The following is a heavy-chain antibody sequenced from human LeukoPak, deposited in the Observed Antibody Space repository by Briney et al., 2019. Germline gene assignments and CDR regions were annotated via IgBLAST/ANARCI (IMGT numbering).Heavy chain of an antibody. J-gene: IGHJ5*02. CDR1: GGSISSYY. CDR2: IYYSGST. CDR3: ARVLYNWKRWFDP. D-gene: IGHD1-1*01. Sequence: SETLSLTCTVSGGSISSYYWSWIRQPPGKGLEWIGSIYYSGSTYYNPSLKSRVTISVDTSKNQFSLKLSSVTAADTAVYYCARVLYNWKRWFDPWGQGTLVTVSS. V-gene: IGHV4-59*12.